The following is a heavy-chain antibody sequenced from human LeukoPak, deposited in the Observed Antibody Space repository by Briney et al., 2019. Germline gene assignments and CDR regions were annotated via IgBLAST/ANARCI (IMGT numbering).Heavy chain of an antibody. CDR2: VYYSGTT. CDR1: GVSISSSYSY. CDR3: ARILDLVTTKTIDY. Sequence: SETLSLTCTVSGVSISSSYSYWGWIRQSPGKGLEWIGSVYYSGTTHYESSLKSRVSISIDTSKTQFALKVNSVTVADTAVYYCARILDLVTTKTIDYWGQGSLVIVSS. V-gene: IGHV4-39*06. D-gene: IGHD2-21*02. J-gene: IGHJ4*02.